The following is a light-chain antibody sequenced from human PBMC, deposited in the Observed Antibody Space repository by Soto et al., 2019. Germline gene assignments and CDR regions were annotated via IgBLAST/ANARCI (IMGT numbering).Light chain of an antibody. CDR3: CSYAGSYTFV. V-gene: IGLV2-11*01. Sequence: QSVLTQPRSVSGSPGQSVTISCTGTSSDVGDYSYVSWYQQHPGKAPKLMIYDVSKRPSGVPDRFSGSKSGNTASLTISGLQAEDEADYYCCSYAGSYTFVFGAGTKVTVL. J-gene: IGLJ1*01. CDR1: SSDVGDYSY. CDR2: DVS.